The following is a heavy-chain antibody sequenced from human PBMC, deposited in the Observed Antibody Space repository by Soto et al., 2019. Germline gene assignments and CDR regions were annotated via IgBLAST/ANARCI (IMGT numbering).Heavy chain of an antibody. CDR3: ARTRSLYSSSRQHNNGHYYYYYYMDV. V-gene: IGHV2-70*11. CDR2: IDWDDDK. Sequence: SGPTLVKPTQTLTLTCTFSGFSLSTSGMCVSWIRQPPGKALEWLARIDWDDDKYYSTSLKTRLTISKDTSKNQVVLTMTNMDPVDTATYYCARTRSLYSSSRQHNNGHYYYYYYMDVWGKGTTVTVSS. CDR1: GFSLSTSGMC. J-gene: IGHJ6*03. D-gene: IGHD6-13*01.